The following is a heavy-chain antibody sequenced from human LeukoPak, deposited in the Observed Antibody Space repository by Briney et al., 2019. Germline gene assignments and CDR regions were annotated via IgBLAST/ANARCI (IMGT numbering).Heavy chain of an antibody. CDR3: ARDLRDFWSGYYEGSDY. D-gene: IGHD3-3*01. Sequence: ASVKVSCKASGYSFTGHYMHWVRQAPGQGLEWMGWINPKSGGTNYAQKFQGRVTMTRDTSISTAYMDMSSLGSDDTAVYYCARDLRDFWSGYYEGSDYWGQGTLVTVSS. CDR1: GYSFTGHY. V-gene: IGHV1-2*02. CDR2: INPKSGGT. J-gene: IGHJ4*02.